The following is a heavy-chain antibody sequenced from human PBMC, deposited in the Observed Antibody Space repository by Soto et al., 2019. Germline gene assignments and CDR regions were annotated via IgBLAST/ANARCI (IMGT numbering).Heavy chain of an antibody. V-gene: IGHV4-4*02. CDR1: SGSISSSNW. Sequence: QVQLQESGPGLMKPSGTLSLTCAVSSGSISSSNWWSWVRQPPGKGLEWIGEIYHSGSTNYNPSLKSRVTISVDKSKNQLSLKLSSVTAADTAVYYCATEDQYCSGGSCYFWGQGTLVTVSS. CDR2: IYHSGST. J-gene: IGHJ4*02. D-gene: IGHD2-15*01. CDR3: ATEDQYCSGGSCYF.